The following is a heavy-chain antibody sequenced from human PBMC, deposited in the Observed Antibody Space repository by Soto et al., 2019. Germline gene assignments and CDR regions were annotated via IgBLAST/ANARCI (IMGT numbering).Heavy chain of an antibody. CDR2: ISGSGGNT. J-gene: IGHJ4*02. CDR1: GFTFSTYA. D-gene: IGHD2-2*01. CDR3: AKGYCGTTTCQFHY. Sequence: GGSLRLSCAASGFTFSTYAMSWVRQAPGKGLEWVSGISGSGGNTYYAGSVKGRFTISRDNSKNTLYLQMSSLRAADTAVYYCAKGYCGTTTCQFHYWGQGTLVTVSS. V-gene: IGHV3-23*01.